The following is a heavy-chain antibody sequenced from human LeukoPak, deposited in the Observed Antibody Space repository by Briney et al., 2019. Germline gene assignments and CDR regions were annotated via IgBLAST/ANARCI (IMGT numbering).Heavy chain of an antibody. Sequence: GGSLRLSCEVSGFIFRNYWMDWVRQAPGRGLEWVADINQDGSEKYFVDSVKGRFTISRDNAKNSLYLQMNSLRAEDTAVYYCSRALEVWGKGTTVTVSS. V-gene: IGHV3-7*01. CDR3: SRALEV. J-gene: IGHJ6*04. CDR2: INQDGSEK. CDR1: GFIFRNYW.